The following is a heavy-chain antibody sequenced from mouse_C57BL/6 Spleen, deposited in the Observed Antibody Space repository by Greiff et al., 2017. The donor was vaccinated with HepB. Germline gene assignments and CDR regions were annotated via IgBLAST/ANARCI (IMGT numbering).Heavy chain of an antibody. J-gene: IGHJ4*01. Sequence: VKLVESGPGLVAPSQSLSITCTVSGFSLTSYAISWVRQPPGKGLEWLGVIWTGGGTNYNSALKSRLSISKDNSKSQVFLKMNSLQTDDTARYYCARNGGYDYDGAMDYWGQGTSVTVSS. CDR1: GFSLTSYA. V-gene: IGHV2-9-1*01. D-gene: IGHD2-4*01. CDR3: ARNGGYDYDGAMDY. CDR2: IWTGGGT.